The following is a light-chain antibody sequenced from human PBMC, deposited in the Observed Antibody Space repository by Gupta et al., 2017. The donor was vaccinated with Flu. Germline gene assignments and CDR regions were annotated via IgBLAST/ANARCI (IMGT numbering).Light chain of an antibody. V-gene: IGLV2-14*01. CDR3: DSYTSSSPGV. CDR2: EVT. J-gene: IGLJ3*02. CDR1: SSDIGGYNY. Sequence: QSALTQPASVSGSPGQSITISCTGTSSDIGGYNYVSWYQQHPGKAPKLMSDEVTNRPSGVSNRFSGSKSGNTASLTISGLQAEDEADYFCDSYTSSSPGVFGGGTQLT.